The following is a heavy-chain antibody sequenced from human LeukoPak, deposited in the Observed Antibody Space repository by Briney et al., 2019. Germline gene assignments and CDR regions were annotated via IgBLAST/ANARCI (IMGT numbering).Heavy chain of an antibody. J-gene: IGHJ4*02. V-gene: IGHV6-1*01. D-gene: IGHD4/OR15-4a*01. CDR1: GDSVSSNSAT. Sequence: SQTLSLTCAISGDSVSSNSATWNWIRQSPSSGLEWLGRTYYRSKWYNDSAVSVKSRIPINPDTSKNHFSLQLNSVTPEDTAVYYCAAKASYFDSWGQGILVTVSS. CDR2: TYYRSKWYN. CDR3: AAKASYFDS.